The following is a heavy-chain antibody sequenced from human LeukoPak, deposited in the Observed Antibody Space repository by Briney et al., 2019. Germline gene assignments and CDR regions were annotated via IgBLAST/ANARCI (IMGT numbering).Heavy chain of an antibody. CDR2: ISYDGSNK. V-gene: IGHV3-30-3*01. Sequence: GGSLRLSCAASGFTFSSYAMHWVRQTPGKGLEWVAVISYDGSNKYYADSVKGRFTISRDNSKNTLYLQMNSLRAEDTAVYYSARVKCSGGSCYSYYYYGMDVWGQGTTVTVSS. J-gene: IGHJ6*02. CDR1: GFTFSSYA. D-gene: IGHD2-15*01. CDR3: ARVKCSGGSCYSYYYYGMDV.